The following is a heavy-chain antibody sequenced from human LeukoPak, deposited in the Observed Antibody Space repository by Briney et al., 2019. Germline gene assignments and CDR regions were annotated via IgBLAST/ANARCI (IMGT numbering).Heavy chain of an antibody. V-gene: IGHV3-7*03. CDR3: AGHTAMAPFDY. D-gene: IGHD5-18*01. J-gene: IGHJ4*02. Sequence: PGGSLRLSCAASGFTFSNFWMSWVRQAPGKGLEWVANIKQDGSEKYYVDSVKGRFTISRDNAKSSLYLQMSSLRAEGTAVYYCAGHTAMAPFDYWGQGTLVTVSS. CDR2: IKQDGSEK. CDR1: GFTFSNFW.